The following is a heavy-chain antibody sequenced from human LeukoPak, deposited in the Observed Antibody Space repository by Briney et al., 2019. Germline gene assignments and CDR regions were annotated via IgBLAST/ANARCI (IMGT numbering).Heavy chain of an antibody. V-gene: IGHV3-33*01. CDR3: ARDLDDYGDYRSYYYYGMDV. Sequence: GGSLRLSCAASGFTFSSYGMHWVRQAPGKGLEWVAVIWYDGSNKYYADSVKGRFTISRDNSKNTLYLQMNSLRAEDTAAYYCARDLDDYGDYRSYYYYGMDVWGQGTTVTVSS. D-gene: IGHD4-17*01. J-gene: IGHJ6*02. CDR1: GFTFSSYG. CDR2: IWYDGSNK.